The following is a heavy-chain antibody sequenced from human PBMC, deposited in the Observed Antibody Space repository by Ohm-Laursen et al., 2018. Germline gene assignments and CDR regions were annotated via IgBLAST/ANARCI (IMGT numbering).Heavy chain of an antibody. CDR2: INPNSGGT. CDR1: GYTFTGYY. Sequence: ASVKVSCKASGYTFTGYYMHWVRQAPGQGLEWMGWINPNSGGTNYAQKFQGRVTMTRDTSISTAYMELSSLKSDDTAVYYCARDSGLREFDYWGQGTLVTVSS. J-gene: IGHJ4*02. CDR3: ARDSGLREFDY. D-gene: IGHD3-10*01. V-gene: IGHV1-2*02.